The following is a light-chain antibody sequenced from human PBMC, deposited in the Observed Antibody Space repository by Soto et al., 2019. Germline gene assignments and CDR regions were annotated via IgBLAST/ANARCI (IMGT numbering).Light chain of an antibody. CDR2: GAS. CDR1: QSVSSN. V-gene: IGKV3-15*01. CDR3: QQYNSWPPLT. J-gene: IGKJ4*01. Sequence: EIVMTQSPATLSVSPGERATLSCRASQSVSSNLAWYQQKPGQAPRLLIYGASTRATGIPARFSGSGSGTAVTLTISSLQSEDLAVYYGQQYNSWPPLTFGGGTKVEIK.